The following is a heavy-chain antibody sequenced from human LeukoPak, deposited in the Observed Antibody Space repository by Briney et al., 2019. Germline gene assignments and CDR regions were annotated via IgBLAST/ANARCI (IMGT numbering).Heavy chain of an antibody. Sequence: SDTLSLTCSVSGGSIRRLYWSWVPRPPGEGVVCVGYIYYTGSTNFNPLLKCRVTMYVDMSKTHFSLRLSSVTAADTAVYYCARHRAYSSSSPFDYWGQGTMVTVSS. CDR2: IYYTGST. J-gene: IGHJ3*01. V-gene: IGHV4-59*08. CDR1: GGSIRRLY. D-gene: IGHD6-6*01. CDR3: ARHRAYSSSSPFDY.